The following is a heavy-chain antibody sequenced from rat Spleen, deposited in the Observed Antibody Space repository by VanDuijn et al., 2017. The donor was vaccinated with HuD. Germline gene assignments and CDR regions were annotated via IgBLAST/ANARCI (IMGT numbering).Heavy chain of an antibody. J-gene: IGHJ2*01. CDR1: GFSLTSYN. CDR3: ARNFGLWVPSGFDY. D-gene: IGHD1-7*01. V-gene: IGHV2-45*01. CDR2: MWSSGSA. Sequence: QVQLKESGPGLVQPSETLSLTCTVSGFSLTSYNVHWVRQPPGKGLEWMGVMWSSGSADYNSVLKSRLSISRDTSKNQVFLKMNSLQTEDTAMYFCARNFGLWVPSGFDYWGQGVMVTVSS.